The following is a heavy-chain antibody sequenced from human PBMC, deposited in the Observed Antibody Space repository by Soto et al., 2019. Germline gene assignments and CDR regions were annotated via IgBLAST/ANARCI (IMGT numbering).Heavy chain of an antibody. CDR3: ARVWVGTTFAYYYGMDV. Sequence: QVQLEQSGAEVKKPGASVKVSCKASGYTFTAYGINWVRQAPGQGLEWRGWISAYNGNTNYAQKLQGRVTMTTDTSTSTAYMELRSLRSDDTAVYYCARVWVGTTFAYYYGMDVWGQGTTVTVSS. D-gene: IGHD1-1*01. V-gene: IGHV1-18*01. CDR1: GYTFTAYG. CDR2: ISAYNGNT. J-gene: IGHJ6*02.